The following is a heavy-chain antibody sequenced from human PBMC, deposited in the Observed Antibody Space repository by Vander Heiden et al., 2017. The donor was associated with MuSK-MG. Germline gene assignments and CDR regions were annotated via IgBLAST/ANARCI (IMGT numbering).Heavy chain of an antibody. Sequence: EVQLLESGGGLVQPGGSLRLSCAASGFSFSSHAISWVRQAPGKGLEGVSTSSASGLSTDYADSVKGRFTISRDNSKSTLYLQMKSLRADDTAIYYCARDSSGYFLFAPWGQGTLVTVS. V-gene: IGHV3-23*01. D-gene: IGHD3-22*01. CDR2: SSASGLST. J-gene: IGHJ5*02. CDR1: GFSFSSHA. CDR3: ARDSSGYFLFAP.